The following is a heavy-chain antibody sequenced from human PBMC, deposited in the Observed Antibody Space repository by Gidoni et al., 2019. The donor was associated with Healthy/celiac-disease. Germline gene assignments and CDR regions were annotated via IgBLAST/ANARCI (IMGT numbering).Heavy chain of an antibody. D-gene: IGHD3-3*01. CDR1: GFTFSRYW. J-gene: IGHJ6*02. CDR3: AGEEGLSDFWSGHYYYYYGMDV. V-gene: IGHV3-7*03. CDR2: IKQDGSEK. Sequence: EVQLVESGGGLVQPGGSLRLSCAASGFTFSRYWMSWVRQAPGKGLEWVANIKQDGSEKYYVDSVKGRFTISRDNAKNSLYLQMNSLRAEDTAVYYCAGEEGLSDFWSGHYYYYYGMDVWGQGTTVTVSS.